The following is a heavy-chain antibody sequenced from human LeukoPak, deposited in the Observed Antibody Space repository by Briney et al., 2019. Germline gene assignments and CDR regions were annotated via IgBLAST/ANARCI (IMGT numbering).Heavy chain of an antibody. CDR3: ARASPNSSGWPNDAFDI. D-gene: IGHD6-19*01. V-gene: IGHV1-2*04. Sequence: GASVTVSCTASGYTFTVYYMHWVRQAPGQGLEWMGWINPNSGGTNYAQKFQGWVTMTRDTSISTAYMELSRLRSDDTAVYYCARASPNSSGWPNDAFDIWGQGTMVTVSS. CDR2: INPNSGGT. J-gene: IGHJ3*02. CDR1: GYTFTVYY.